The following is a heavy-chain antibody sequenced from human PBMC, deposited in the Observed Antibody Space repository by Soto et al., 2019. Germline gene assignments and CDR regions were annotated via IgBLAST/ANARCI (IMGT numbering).Heavy chain of an antibody. V-gene: IGHV1-69*10. D-gene: IGHD3-22*01. Sequence: SVKVSCKASGGTFSSYAISWVRQAPGQGLEWMGGIIPILGTANYAQKFQGRVTITADKSTSTAYMELSSLRSEDTAVYYCARVWYYDSSGYYETGALDYWGQGTLVTVSS. CDR1: GGTFSSYA. CDR3: ARVWYYDSSGYYETGALDY. CDR2: IIPILGTA. J-gene: IGHJ4*02.